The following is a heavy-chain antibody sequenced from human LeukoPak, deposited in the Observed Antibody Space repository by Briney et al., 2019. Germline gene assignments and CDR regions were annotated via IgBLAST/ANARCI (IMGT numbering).Heavy chain of an antibody. CDR3: AKDNDFWSDYYKGGFDY. D-gene: IGHD3-3*01. Sequence: GGSLRLSCAASGFTFSSYAMHWVRQAPGKGLEWVAVISYDGSNKYYVDSVKGRFTISRDNSKNTLYLQMSNLRAEDTTVYYCAKDNDFWSDYYKGGFDYWGQGTLVTVSS. V-gene: IGHV3-30*04. CDR2: ISYDGSNK. CDR1: GFTFSSYA. J-gene: IGHJ4*02.